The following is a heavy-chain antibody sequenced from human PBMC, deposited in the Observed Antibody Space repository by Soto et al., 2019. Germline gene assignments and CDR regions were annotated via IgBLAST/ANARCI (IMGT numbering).Heavy chain of an antibody. CDR3: AKDRDADDVGAPIDY. CDR1: GFTFSSYA. CDR2: ISGSGRST. D-gene: IGHD3-10*01. Sequence: GGSLRLSCAASGFTFSSYAMSWVRQAPGKGLEWVSAISGSGRSTYYADSVKGRFTISRDNSKNTPYLQMNSLRAEDTAVYYCAKDRDADDVGAPIDYWGQGTLVTVSS. V-gene: IGHV3-23*01. J-gene: IGHJ4*02.